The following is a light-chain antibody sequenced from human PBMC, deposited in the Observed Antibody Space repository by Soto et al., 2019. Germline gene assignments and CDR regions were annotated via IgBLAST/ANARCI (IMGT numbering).Light chain of an antibody. Sequence: EIVLTQSPGTLSLSPGERATLSCRASQSVYSKYLTWYQQKPGQAPRLLIYGASSRATGIPDRFSGSGSGTDFTLTISRLEPEDFAVYYCQQYGSSPTWTFGQGTKVEIK. J-gene: IGKJ1*01. CDR1: QSVYSKY. CDR3: QQYGSSPTWT. CDR2: GAS. V-gene: IGKV3-20*01.